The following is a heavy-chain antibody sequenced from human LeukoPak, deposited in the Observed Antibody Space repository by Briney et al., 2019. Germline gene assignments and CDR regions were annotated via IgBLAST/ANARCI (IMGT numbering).Heavy chain of an antibody. CDR3: ARRKLGYCSGGSCPQTWFDP. J-gene: IGHJ5*02. V-gene: IGHV4-34*01. CDR1: GGSFSGYY. CDR2: INHSGST. Sequence: SETLSPTCAVFGGSFSGYYWSWIRQPPGKGLEWIGEINHSGSTNYNPSLKSRVTISVDTSKNQFSLKLSSVTAADTAVYYCARRKLGYCSGGSCPQTWFDPWGQGTLVTVSS. D-gene: IGHD2-15*01.